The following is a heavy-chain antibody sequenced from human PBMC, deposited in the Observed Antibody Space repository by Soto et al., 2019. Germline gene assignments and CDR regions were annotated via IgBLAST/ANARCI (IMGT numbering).Heavy chain of an antibody. CDR3: ALSRTERSPFDY. V-gene: IGHV1-46*01. CDR1: GYTFTSYY. CDR2: INPSGGST. J-gene: IGHJ4*02. Sequence: QVQLVQSGAEVKKPGASVKVSCKASGYTFTSYYMHWVRQAPGQGLEWMGIINPSGGSTSYAQKFQGRVTMARDTSTSTGYMELSSLRSEDTAVYYCALSRTERSPFDYWGQGTLVTVSS. D-gene: IGHD2-8*02.